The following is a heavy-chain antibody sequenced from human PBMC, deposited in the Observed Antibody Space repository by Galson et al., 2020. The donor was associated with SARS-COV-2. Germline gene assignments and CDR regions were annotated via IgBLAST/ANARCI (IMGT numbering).Heavy chain of an antibody. CDR2: IFYSGSS. J-gene: IGHJ4*02. Sequence: SQTLSLTCTVSGGSITSYYWSWIRQPPGRGLECIGSIFYSGSSNYNPSLKSRVTISLDTSKSQFSLKLTSVTAADTAVYYCARLNWNVGGLDYWGQGTLVTVSS. V-gene: IGHV4-59*01. CDR1: GGSITSYY. D-gene: IGHD1-1*01. CDR3: ARLNWNVGGLDY.